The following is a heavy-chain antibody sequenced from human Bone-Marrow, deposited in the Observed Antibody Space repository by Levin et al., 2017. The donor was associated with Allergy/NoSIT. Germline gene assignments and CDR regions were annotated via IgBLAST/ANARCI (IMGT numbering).Heavy chain of an antibody. CDR2: INSNSGGI. CDR3: ASTVAYTNGWYTLGY. J-gene: IGHJ4*02. V-gene: IGHV1-2*06. CDR1: GYTFTAYF. D-gene: IGHD6-13*01. Sequence: GESLKISCKASGYTFTAYFIHWVRQAPGHGLEWMGRINSNSGGINYAQKFRGRVTMTRDTSISTVYLELSNLRSDDTALYYCASTVAYTNGWYTLGYWGQGTLVRVSS.